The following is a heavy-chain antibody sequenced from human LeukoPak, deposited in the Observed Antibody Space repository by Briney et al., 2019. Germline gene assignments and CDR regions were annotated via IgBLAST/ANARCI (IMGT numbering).Heavy chain of an antibody. Sequence: SETLSLTCTVSGGSISSGGYYWSWIRQPPGKGLEWIGEINHSGSTNYNPSLKSRVTISVDTSKNQFSLKLSSVTAADTAVYYCARVPLAVAGTGLYYFDYWGQGTLVTVSS. D-gene: IGHD6-19*01. CDR2: INHSGST. CDR3: ARVPLAVAGTGLYYFDY. CDR1: GGSISSGGYY. V-gene: IGHV4-39*07. J-gene: IGHJ4*02.